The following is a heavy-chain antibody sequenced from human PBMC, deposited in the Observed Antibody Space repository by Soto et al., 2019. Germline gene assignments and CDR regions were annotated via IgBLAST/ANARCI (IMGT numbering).Heavy chain of an antibody. CDR1: GFTFGAYE. CDR3: VKDRQSSGIYGDF. J-gene: IGHJ4*02. Sequence: GGSLRLSCAASGFTFGAYEMNWFRQAPGKGLEWVSYIDNGGSTVFYADSVTGRFTISRDDAKDSLYVQMNGLRAEDTGVYCCVKDRQSSGIYGDFGGQATLDTVS. V-gene: IGHV3-48*03. D-gene: IGHD6-19*01. CDR2: IDNGGSTV.